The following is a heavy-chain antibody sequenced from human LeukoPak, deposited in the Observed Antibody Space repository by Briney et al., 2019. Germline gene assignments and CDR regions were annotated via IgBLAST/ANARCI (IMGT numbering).Heavy chain of an antibody. CDR1: GFTFSSYS. J-gene: IGHJ3*02. CDR2: ISSSSSYI. CDR3: ARDRIVQAFDI. V-gene: IGHV3-21*04. D-gene: IGHD2/OR15-2a*01. Sequence: GGSLRLSCAASGFTFSSYSMNWVRQAPGKGLEWVSSISSSSSYIYYADSMKRRFTISRDNAKHSLYLQMNSLRGEDTAVYYCARDRIVQAFDIWGQGTMVTVSS.